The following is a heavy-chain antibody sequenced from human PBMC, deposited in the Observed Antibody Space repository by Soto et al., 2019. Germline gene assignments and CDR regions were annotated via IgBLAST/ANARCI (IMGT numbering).Heavy chain of an antibody. D-gene: IGHD3-10*01. CDR3: AKRFGAGSSYHYYNYALDV. V-gene: IGHV3-23*01. CDR1: GFTFSSYA. J-gene: IGHJ6*02. Sequence: GGSLRLSCAASGFTFSSYAMSWVRQAPGKGLEWVSTISSSGDSTYYADSVKGRFTISRDNSKNTLYLQMNSLRAEDTAVYYCAKRFGAGSSYHYYNYALDVWGQGTTVTVSS. CDR2: ISSSGDST.